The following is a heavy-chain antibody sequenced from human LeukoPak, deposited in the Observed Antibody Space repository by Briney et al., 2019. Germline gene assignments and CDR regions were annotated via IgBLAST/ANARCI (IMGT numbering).Heavy chain of an antibody. CDR3: TRGIALVRKNWFDP. CDR2: ISSTSTV. D-gene: IGHD3-10*01. J-gene: IGHJ5*02. CDR1: GFTFGSYE. Sequence: PGGSLRLSCAASGFTFGSYEMNWVRQAPGKGLEWISHISSTSTVDYADSVKGRFAISRDNARNTLYLQMNSLGAEDTAVYHCTRGIALVRKNWFDPWGQGALVTVSS. V-gene: IGHV3-48*03.